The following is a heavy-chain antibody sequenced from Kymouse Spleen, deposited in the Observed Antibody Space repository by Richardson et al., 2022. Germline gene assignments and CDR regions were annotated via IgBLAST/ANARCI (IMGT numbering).Heavy chain of an antibody. V-gene: IGHV4-31*03. Sequence: QVQLQESGPGLVKPSQTLSLTCTVSGGSISSGGYYWSWIRQHPGKGLEWIGYIYYSGSTYYNPSLKSRVTISVDTSKNQFSLKLSSVTAADTAVYYCARGITMVRGVIHWFDPWGQGTLVTVSS. CDR2: IYYSGST. CDR1: GGSISSGGYY. D-gene: IGHD3-10*01. J-gene: IGHJ5*02. CDR3: ARGITMVRGVIHWFDP.